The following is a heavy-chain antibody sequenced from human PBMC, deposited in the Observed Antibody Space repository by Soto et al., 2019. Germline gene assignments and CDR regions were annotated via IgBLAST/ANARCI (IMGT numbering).Heavy chain of an antibody. CDR2: IDPSDSYT. V-gene: IGHV5-10-1*01. CDR3: ARHEVVVVAATTLFDC. CDR1: GYSFTSYW. D-gene: IGHD2-15*01. J-gene: IGHJ4*02. Sequence: GESLKISCKGSGYSFTSYWISWVRQMPGKGLEWMGRIDPSDSYTNYSPSFQGHVTISADKSISTAYLQWSSLKASDTAMYYCARHEVVVVAATTLFDCWGQGTLVTVSS.